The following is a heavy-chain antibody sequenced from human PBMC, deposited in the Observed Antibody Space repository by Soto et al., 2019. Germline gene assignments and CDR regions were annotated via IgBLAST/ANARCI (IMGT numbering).Heavy chain of an antibody. J-gene: IGHJ4*02. CDR3: ARRYDPYYLHS. CDR1: GFSLTTSAVA. V-gene: IGHV2-5*01. D-gene: IGHD1-26*01. CDR2: VYGSDDK. Sequence: QITLKESGPTVVKPTQTLTLTCTFSGFSLTTSAVAVGWIRQPPGKALEWLAIVYGSDDKFYSPSLKSRLTITKDTSTNQVVLTMTNMFPVDTATYYCARRYDPYYLHSWGQGTLVTVSS.